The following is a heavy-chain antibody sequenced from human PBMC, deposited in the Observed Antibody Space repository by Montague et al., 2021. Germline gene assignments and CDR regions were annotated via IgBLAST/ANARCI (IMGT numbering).Heavy chain of an antibody. V-gene: IGHV3-53*01. CDR1: GFTVSSNY. CDR2: IYTGDMT. D-gene: IGHD6-19*01. Sequence: SLRLSCAVSGFTVSSNYMSWVRQAPGKGLEWVSVIYTGDMTYYADSVKGRFTISRDNSKNTLHLQMNSLRVEDTAAYYCARDVPYSSGWYQDSWGQGTLVIVSS. J-gene: IGHJ4*02. CDR3: ARDVPYSSGWYQDS.